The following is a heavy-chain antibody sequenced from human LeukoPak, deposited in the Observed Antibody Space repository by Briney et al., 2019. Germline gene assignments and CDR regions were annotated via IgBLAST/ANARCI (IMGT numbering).Heavy chain of an antibody. CDR2: IKGDGSST. V-gene: IGHV3-74*01. J-gene: IGHJ6*02. Sequence: GGSLRLSSAASGFTFSNYCMHWVRQTPGEGLVCVSLIKGDGSSTTYADSVKGRFTISRDNAKNTVYLQMNSLRAEDTAVYYCARGNYHAMDVWGQGTTVTVSS. CDR1: GFTFSNYC. CDR3: ARGNYHAMDV.